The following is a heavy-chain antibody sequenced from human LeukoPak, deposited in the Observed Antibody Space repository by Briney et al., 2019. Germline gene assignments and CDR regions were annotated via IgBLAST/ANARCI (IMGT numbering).Heavy chain of an antibody. J-gene: IGHJ5*01. CDR2: IRYDGSNK. Sequence: PGGSLRLSCAASGFTFSSYGMHWVRQAPGKGLEWVAFIRYDGSNKYYADSVKGRFTISRDNSKNTLYLQMNSLRAEDTAVYYCARGYCSSTTCYHNWFDSWGQGTLVTVSS. CDR3: ARGYCSSTTCYHNWFDS. D-gene: IGHD2-2*01. V-gene: IGHV3-30*02. CDR1: GFTFSSYG.